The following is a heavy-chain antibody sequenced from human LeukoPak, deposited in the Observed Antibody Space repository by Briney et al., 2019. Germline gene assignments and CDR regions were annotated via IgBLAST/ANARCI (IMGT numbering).Heavy chain of an antibody. Sequence: ASVKVSCKASGYTFTSYDINWARQATGQGLEWMGWMNPNSGNTGYAQKFQGRVTMTRNTSISTAYMELSSLRSEDTAVYYCARGGLAAYSTENWFDPWGQGTLVTVSS. CDR1: GYTFTSYD. CDR2: MNPNSGNT. J-gene: IGHJ5*02. D-gene: IGHD6-13*01. V-gene: IGHV1-8*01. CDR3: ARGGLAAYSTENWFDP.